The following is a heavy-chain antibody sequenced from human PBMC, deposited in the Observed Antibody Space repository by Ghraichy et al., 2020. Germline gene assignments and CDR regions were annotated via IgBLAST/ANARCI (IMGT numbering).Heavy chain of an antibody. Sequence: GGSLRLSCAASGFTFSSSGMHWVRQAPHKGLEWVAYIPYDGSPPHSVDSRFSISRDNFQDTLYLQMNRLRREDTAVYYCVKPTGYCTDGVCPPLQGTVWGQGTAVIVSS. V-gene: IGHV3-30*02. D-gene: IGHD2-8*01. CDR3: VKPTGYCTDGVCPPLQGTV. CDR2: IPYDGSPP. CDR1: GFTFSSSG. J-gene: IGHJ6*02.